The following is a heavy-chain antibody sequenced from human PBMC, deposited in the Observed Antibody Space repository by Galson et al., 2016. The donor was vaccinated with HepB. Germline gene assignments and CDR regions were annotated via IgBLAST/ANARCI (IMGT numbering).Heavy chain of an antibody. CDR3: ARISLNYDILIGYDS. V-gene: IGHV4-31*03. D-gene: IGHD3-9*01. Sequence: TLSLTCTVSGGSISSGGYYWTWIRQHPGKGLEWIGYSYYTGSTYYNPSLKSRVTISVDTSKNQFSLRLSSVTAADTAVYYCARISLNYDILIGYDSWGQGTLVTVSS. J-gene: IGHJ4*02. CDR1: GGSISSGGYY. CDR2: SYYTGST.